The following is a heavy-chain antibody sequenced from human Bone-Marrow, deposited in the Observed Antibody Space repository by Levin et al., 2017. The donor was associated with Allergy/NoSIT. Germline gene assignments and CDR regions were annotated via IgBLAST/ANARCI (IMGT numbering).Heavy chain of an antibody. CDR2: ISSSGSTI. Sequence: PGGSLRLSCAASGFTFSDYYMSWIRQAPGKGLEWVSYISSSGSTIYYADSVKGRFTISRDNAKNSLYLQMNSLRAEDTAVYYCARDLKYQLLVYYYYYGMDVWGQGTTVTVSS. D-gene: IGHD2-2*01. CDR1: GFTFSDYY. J-gene: IGHJ6*02. CDR3: ARDLKYQLLVYYYYYGMDV. V-gene: IGHV3-11*01.